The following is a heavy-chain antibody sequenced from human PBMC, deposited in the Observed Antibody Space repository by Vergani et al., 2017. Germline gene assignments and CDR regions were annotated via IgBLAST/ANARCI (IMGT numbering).Heavy chain of an antibody. Sequence: QVQLQESGPGLVKPSQTLSLTCTVSGGSISSGSYYWSWIRQPAGKGLEWIGRINTSGSTNYNPSLKSRVTISVDTSKIQFSLKLSSVTAAATAVYSCACDKYYFWSGYSGGDYWGQGTLVTVSS. CDR2: INTSGST. CDR1: GGSISSGSYY. V-gene: IGHV4-61*02. D-gene: IGHD3-3*01. CDR3: ACDKYYFWSGYSGGDY. J-gene: IGHJ4*02.